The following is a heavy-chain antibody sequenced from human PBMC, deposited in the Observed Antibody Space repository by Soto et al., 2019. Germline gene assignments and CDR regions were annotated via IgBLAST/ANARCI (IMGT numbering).Heavy chain of an antibody. J-gene: IGHJ4*02. D-gene: IGHD4-17*01. CDR3: AKESVGYGDSGY. Sequence: GGSLRLSCAASGFTFSSYAMSWVRQAPGKGLEWVSVISGSGGSTFYADSGKGRFSISNDNSKNTLYLQRNSLRAEDTALYYCAKESVGYGDSGYWGQGTLVTVSS. V-gene: IGHV3-23*01. CDR2: ISGSGGST. CDR1: GFTFSSYA.